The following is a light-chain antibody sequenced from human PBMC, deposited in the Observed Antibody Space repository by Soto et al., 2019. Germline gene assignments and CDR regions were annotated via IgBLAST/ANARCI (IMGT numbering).Light chain of an antibody. Sequence: QSALTQPASVSGSPGQSITISCTGTSSDVGGYNYVSWYQQHPGKAPKLMIYDVSNRPSGVSNRFSGSKSGNTASLTISGLKAEDEADYYCASYTTTFSYVFGSGTKVTVL. CDR3: ASYTTTFSYV. CDR2: DVS. V-gene: IGLV2-14*01. J-gene: IGLJ1*01. CDR1: SSDVGGYNY.